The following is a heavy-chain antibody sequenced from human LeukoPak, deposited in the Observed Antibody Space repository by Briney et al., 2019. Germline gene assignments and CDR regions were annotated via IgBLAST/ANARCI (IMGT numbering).Heavy chain of an antibody. CDR1: GFTFSSYG. V-gene: IGHV3-30*18. J-gene: IGHJ4*02. CDR3: AKPATTVVTYYFDY. D-gene: IGHD4-23*01. Sequence: GGSLRLSCAASGFTFSSYGMHWVRQAPGKGLEWVAVISYDGSNKYYADSVKGRFTISRDNSKNTLYLQMNSLRAEDTAVYYCAKPATTVVTYYFDYWGQGTLVTVSS. CDR2: ISYDGSNK.